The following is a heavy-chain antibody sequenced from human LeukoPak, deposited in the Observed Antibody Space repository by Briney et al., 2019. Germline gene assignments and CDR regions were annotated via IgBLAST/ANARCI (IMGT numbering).Heavy chain of an antibody. J-gene: IGHJ4*02. CDR1: GGSFSTYY. V-gene: IGHV4-34*01. D-gene: IGHD3-16*02. Sequence: PSETLSLTCAVYGGSFSTYYWTWIRQPPGKGLEWIGEINHSGSTNYNPSLKSRVTISVDTSKNQFSLKLSSVTAADTAMYYCASTLFGGVISNYWGQGTLATVSS. CDR3: ASTLFGGVISNY. CDR2: INHSGST.